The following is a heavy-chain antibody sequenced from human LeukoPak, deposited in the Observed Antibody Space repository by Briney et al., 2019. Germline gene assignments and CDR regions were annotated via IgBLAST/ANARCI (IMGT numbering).Heavy chain of an antibody. CDR1: GGSISSYY. CDR3: ARHQVWFGESYYFDY. CDR2: IYYSGST. V-gene: IGHV4-59*08. D-gene: IGHD3-10*01. Sequence: SETLSLTCTVPGGSISSYYWSWIRQPPGRGLEWIGYIYYSGSTNYNPSLKSRVTISVDTSKNQFSLKLSSVTAADTAVYYCARHQVWFGESYYFDYWGQGTLVTVSS. J-gene: IGHJ4*02.